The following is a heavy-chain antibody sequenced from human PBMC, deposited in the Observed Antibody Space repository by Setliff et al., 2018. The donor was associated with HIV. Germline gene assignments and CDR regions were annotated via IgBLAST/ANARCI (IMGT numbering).Heavy chain of an antibody. CDR1: GFTFSTFA. CDR3: ATNLET. J-gene: IGHJ4*02. D-gene: IGHD2-8*01. CDR2: ITYDGSRT. Sequence: GGSLRLSCVASGFTFSTFAMHWVRQAPGKGLEWVSVITYDGSRTYYVDSVKGRFTISRDNARNSLFLQMNSLRVEDTAMYYCATNLETWGQGTLVTVSS. V-gene: IGHV3-30*07.